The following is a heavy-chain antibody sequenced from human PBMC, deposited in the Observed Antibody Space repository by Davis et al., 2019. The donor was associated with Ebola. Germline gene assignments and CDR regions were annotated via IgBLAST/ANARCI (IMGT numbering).Heavy chain of an antibody. V-gene: IGHV3-7*03. CDR2: IKQDGSEK. D-gene: IGHD4-17*01. CDR1: GFTFSSYL. J-gene: IGHJ4*02. Sequence: GESLKISCAASGFTFSSYLMSWVRQAPGKGLEWVANIKQDGSEKYYVDSVKGRFTISRDNAKNSLYLQMNSLRAEDTAVYYCARERAVTFFDYWGQGTLVTVSS. CDR3: ARERAVTFFDY.